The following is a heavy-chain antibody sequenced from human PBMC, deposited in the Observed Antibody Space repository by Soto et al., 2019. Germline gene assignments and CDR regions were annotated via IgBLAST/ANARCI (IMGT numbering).Heavy chain of an antibody. CDR1: GFTFTSYS. D-gene: IGHD6-19*01. Sequence: GGSLRLSCAASGFTFTSYSMNWVRQAPGKGLEWVSYISSSSSTIYYADSVKGRFTISRDNAKNSLYLQMNSLRADDTAVFYCARNSRATVAGAPDYWGQGTLVTVSS. J-gene: IGHJ4*02. CDR2: ISSSSSTI. CDR3: ARNSRATVAGAPDY. V-gene: IGHV3-48*01.